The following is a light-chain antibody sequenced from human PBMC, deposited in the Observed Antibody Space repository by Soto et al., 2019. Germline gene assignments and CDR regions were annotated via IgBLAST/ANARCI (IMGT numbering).Light chain of an antibody. J-gene: IGLJ3*02. CDR1: SSDVGNYNL. V-gene: IGLV2-23*01. Sequence: QSALTQPASVSGSPGQSITISCTGTSSDVGNYNLVSWYQQHPGEAPKLLIYEGSKRPSGVSNRFSGSKFSNTASLTISGLQAEDEVDYYCCSYAGDSTWVFGGGTKVTVL. CDR2: EGS. CDR3: CSYAGDSTWV.